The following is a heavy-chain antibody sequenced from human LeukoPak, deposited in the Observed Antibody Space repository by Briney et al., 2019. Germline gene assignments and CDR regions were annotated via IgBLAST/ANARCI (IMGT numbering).Heavy chain of an antibody. CDR2: ISSSSSYI. Sequence: GGSLRLSCAASGFTFSSYSMNWVRQAPGKGLEWVSFISSSSSYIYYADSVKGRFTISRDNAKNSLYLQVNSLRAEDTAVYYCAREKVVVPAAMGDYYYYGMDVWGQGTTVTVSS. CDR1: GFTFSSYS. V-gene: IGHV3-21*01. CDR3: AREKVVVPAAMGDYYYYGMDV. D-gene: IGHD2-2*01. J-gene: IGHJ6*02.